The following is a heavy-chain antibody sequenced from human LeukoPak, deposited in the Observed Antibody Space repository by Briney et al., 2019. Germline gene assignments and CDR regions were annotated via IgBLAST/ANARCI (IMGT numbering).Heavy chain of an antibody. J-gene: IGHJ4*02. V-gene: IGHV4-30-4*08. CDR1: GGSISSGGYY. CDR3: ARVVRYSYAGSDY. D-gene: IGHD5-18*01. Sequence: SETLSLTCTVSGGSISSGGYYWSWIRQHPGKGLEWIGYIYYSGSAYYNPSLKSRVTMSVDTSKNQLSLKLSSLTAADTAVYYCARVVRYSYAGSDYWGQGTLVTVS. CDR2: IYYSGSA.